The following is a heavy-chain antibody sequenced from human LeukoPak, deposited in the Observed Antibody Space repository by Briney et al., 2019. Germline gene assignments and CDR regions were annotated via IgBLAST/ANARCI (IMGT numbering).Heavy chain of an antibody. J-gene: IGHJ4*02. V-gene: IGHV1-2*02. D-gene: IGHD3-9*01. Sequence: ASATVSFTASGVTFTVAYMHWGRQAPGQGGERVGWINPNRGETEFTQKFQGRVTFMRETTRSTACMDLGGVRSDETAICFCVRVHFHSGYDYWGQGSLVTVSS. CDR3: VRVHFHSGYDY. CDR1: GVTFTVAY. CDR2: INPNRGET.